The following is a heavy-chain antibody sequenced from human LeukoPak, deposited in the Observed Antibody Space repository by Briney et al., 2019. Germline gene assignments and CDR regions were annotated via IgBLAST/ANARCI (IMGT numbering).Heavy chain of an antibody. CDR2: INPNSGGT. Sequence: GASVKVSCKASGYTFTGYYMHWVRQAPGQGLEWMGWINPNSGGTNYAQKFQGWVTMTRDTSISTAYMELSRLRSDDTAVYYCARATGRYEGAFDIWGQGTMVTVSS. J-gene: IGHJ3*02. D-gene: IGHD3-16*01. V-gene: IGHV1-2*04. CDR1: GYTFTGYY. CDR3: ARATGRYEGAFDI.